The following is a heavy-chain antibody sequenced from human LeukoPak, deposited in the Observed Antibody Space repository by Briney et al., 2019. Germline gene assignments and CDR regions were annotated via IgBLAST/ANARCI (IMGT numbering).Heavy chain of an antibody. V-gene: IGHV3-48*01. D-gene: IGHD6-13*01. CDR1: AFTVSSYI. J-gene: IGHJ4*02. CDR3: ASWYSMDY. Sequence: GGSVSLSCAASAFTVSSYIINWVRQAPGKGLGWVTYISSSSSTIYYADAVKGRFTISRDNAKNSLYLQMNSLRVGDTYVYDCASWYSMDYWGQGNLVTVSS. CDR2: ISSSSSTI.